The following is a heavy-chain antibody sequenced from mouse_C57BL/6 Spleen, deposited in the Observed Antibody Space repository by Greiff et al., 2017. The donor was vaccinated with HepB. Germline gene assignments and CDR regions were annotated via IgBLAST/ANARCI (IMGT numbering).Heavy chain of an antibody. D-gene: IGHD2-2*01. Sequence: QVQLQQSGAELVKPGASVKISCKASGYAFSSYWMNWVKQRPGKGLEWIGQIYPGDGATNYNGKFKGKATLTADKSSSTAYMQLSSLTSEDSAVYFCARSGYDDAMDYWGQGTSVTVSS. J-gene: IGHJ4*01. V-gene: IGHV1-80*01. CDR3: ARSGYDDAMDY. CDR1: GYAFSSYW. CDR2: IYPGDGAT.